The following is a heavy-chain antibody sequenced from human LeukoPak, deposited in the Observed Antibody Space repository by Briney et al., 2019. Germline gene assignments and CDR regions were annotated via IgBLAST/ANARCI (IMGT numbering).Heavy chain of an antibody. V-gene: IGHV3-7*03. D-gene: IGHD3-3*01. Sequence: PGGSLRLSCAASGFTFSGYWMNWVRQAPGKGLEWVANIKQDGSEKYYVDSVKGRFTISRDNAKSSLYLQMNSLRAEDTAVYYCAKDPDLGYFQHWGQGTLVTVSS. CDR1: GFTFSGYW. CDR3: AKDPDLGYFQH. J-gene: IGHJ1*01. CDR2: IKQDGSEK.